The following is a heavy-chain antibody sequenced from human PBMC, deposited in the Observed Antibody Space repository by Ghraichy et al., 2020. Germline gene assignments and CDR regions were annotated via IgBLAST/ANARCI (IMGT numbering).Heavy chain of an antibody. D-gene: IGHD6-19*01. J-gene: IGHJ5*02. CDR3: AKCRIDGTGWCNCFAP. Sequence: LSLTCAGSGFTFSSYAMSWVRQAPGKGLEWVSTITSAGSTYYADSVKGRFTISGDNSKNTLYLQVNSLRAEDTAIYYCAKCRIDGTGWCNCFAPWGQGTLVTVSS. V-gene: IGHV3-23*01. CDR1: GFTFSSYA. CDR2: ITSAGST.